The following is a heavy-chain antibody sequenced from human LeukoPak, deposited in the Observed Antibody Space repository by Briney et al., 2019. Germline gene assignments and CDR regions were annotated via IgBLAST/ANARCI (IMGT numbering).Heavy chain of an antibody. Sequence: SVKVSCKASGGTFSSYAISWVRQAPGQGLEWMGRIIPIFGTANYAQKFQGRVAITTDESTSTAYMELSSLRSEDTAVYYCARDRYCSGGSCLRPYYFDYWGQGTLVTVSS. V-gene: IGHV1-69*05. CDR1: GGTFSSYA. D-gene: IGHD2-15*01. CDR2: IIPIFGTA. CDR3: ARDRYCSGGSCLRPYYFDY. J-gene: IGHJ4*02.